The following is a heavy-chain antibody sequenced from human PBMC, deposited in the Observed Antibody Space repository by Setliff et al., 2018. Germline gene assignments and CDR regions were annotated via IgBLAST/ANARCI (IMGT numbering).Heavy chain of an antibody. CDR3: ARGKIRITMIVVPTGGAFDI. CDR1: GGSISSGGYY. CDR2: IYYSGST. J-gene: IGHJ6*04. V-gene: IGHV4-31*03. Sequence: SETLSLTCTVSGGSISSGGYYWSWIRQHPGKGLEWIGYIYYSGSTYYNPSLKSRVTISVDTSKNQFSLKLSSVTAADTAVYYCARGKIRITMIVVPTGGAFDIWGKGTTVTVSS. D-gene: IGHD3-22*01.